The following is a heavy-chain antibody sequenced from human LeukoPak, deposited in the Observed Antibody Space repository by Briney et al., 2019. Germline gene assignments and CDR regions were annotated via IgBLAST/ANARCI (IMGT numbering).Heavy chain of an antibody. CDR2: IYYSGST. CDR3: ARDSSSWAHDY. Sequence: SETLSLTCTVSGGSISSYYWSWIRQPPGKGLEWIGYIYYSGSTNYNPSLKSRVTVSVDTSKNQFSLKLSSVTAADTAVYYCARDSSSWAHDYWGQGTLVTVSS. CDR1: GGSISSYY. J-gene: IGHJ4*02. D-gene: IGHD6-13*01. V-gene: IGHV4-59*01.